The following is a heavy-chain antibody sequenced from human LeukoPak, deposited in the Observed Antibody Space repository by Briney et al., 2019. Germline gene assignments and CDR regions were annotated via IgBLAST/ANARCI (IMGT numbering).Heavy chain of an antibody. CDR1: GFTFSSYS. CDR2: ISSSSSTI. D-gene: IGHD1-26*01. V-gene: IGHV3-48*04. J-gene: IGHJ4*02. CDR3: ARDRGGSYSAIDY. Sequence: GGSLRLSCAASGFTFSSYSMNWVRQAPGKGLEWVSFISSSSSTIYNADSVKGRFTISRDNAKNSLYLQMNSLRAEDTAVYYCARDRGGSYSAIDYWGQGTLVTVSS.